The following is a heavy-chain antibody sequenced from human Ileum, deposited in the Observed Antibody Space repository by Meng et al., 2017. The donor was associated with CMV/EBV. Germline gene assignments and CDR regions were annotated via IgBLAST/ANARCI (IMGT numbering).Heavy chain of an antibody. CDR3: LPTSGLWETEVVPGTKTRFCNDMDV. CDR2: MWNDGIQE. CDR1: GFSFRTYD. D-gene: IGHD2-2*01. J-gene: IGHJ6*02. Sequence: GGSLRPSFGAPGFSFRTYDMSWVRQAPGKGLDGVAHMWNDGIQEYFAEFLRGRPTISRDSSQNIRHLHMDSLKGKETAMYYTLPTSGLWETEVVPGTKTRFCNDMDVWGQGTTVTVSS. V-gene: IGHV3-41*02.